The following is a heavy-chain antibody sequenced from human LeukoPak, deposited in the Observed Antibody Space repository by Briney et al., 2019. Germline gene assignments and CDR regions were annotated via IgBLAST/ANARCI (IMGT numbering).Heavy chain of an antibody. CDR3: AREVGATYYYYYYYMDV. J-gene: IGHJ6*03. Sequence: PGGSLRLSCAASGFTFSDYYMSWIRQAPGKGQEWVSYISSSGSTIYYADSVKGRFTISRDNAKNSLYLQMNSLRAEDTAVYYCAREVGATYYYYYYYMDVWGKGTTVTVSS. CDR2: ISSSGSTI. V-gene: IGHV3-11*01. D-gene: IGHD1-26*01. CDR1: GFTFSDYY.